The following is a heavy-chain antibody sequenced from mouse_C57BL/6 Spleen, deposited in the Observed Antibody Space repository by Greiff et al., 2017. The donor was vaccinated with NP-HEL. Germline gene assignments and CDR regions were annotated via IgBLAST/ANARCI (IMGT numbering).Heavy chain of an antibody. Sequence: VQLQQPGAELVKPGASVKLSCKASGYTFTSYWMHWVKQRPGRGLEWIGGIDPNSGGTKYNEKFKSKATLTVDKPSSTAYMQLSSLTSEDSAVYYCARGGSSGYVAYWGQGTLVTVSA. CDR1: GYTFTSYW. CDR2: IDPNSGGT. V-gene: IGHV1-72*01. J-gene: IGHJ3*01. CDR3: ARGGSSGYVAY. D-gene: IGHD3-2*02.